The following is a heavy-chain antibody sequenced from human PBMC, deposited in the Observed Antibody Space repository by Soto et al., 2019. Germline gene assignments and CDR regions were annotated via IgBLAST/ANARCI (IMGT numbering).Heavy chain of an antibody. D-gene: IGHD3-10*01. CDR3: ARVWRCTKVRGVSIWCGALGI. Sequence: GASVKVSCKASGYTFTSYGISWVRPAPGQGLEWMGWISAYNGNTNYAQKLQGRVTMTTDTSTSTAYMELRSLRSDDTAVYYCARVWRCTKVRGVSIWCGALGIWGQGTMVTVSS. CDR1: GYTFTSYG. CDR2: ISAYNGNT. V-gene: IGHV1-18*04. J-gene: IGHJ3*02.